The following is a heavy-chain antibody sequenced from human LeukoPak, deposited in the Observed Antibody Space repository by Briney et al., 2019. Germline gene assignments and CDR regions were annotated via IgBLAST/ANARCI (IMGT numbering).Heavy chain of an antibody. Sequence: ASVKVSCKASGYTFTGYFMQWVRQAPGQGLEWMGTINPSSGSTSYAQKFQGRVTMTRDTSTRTVYVELSNLRSDDTAVYYCASHDGYRYYFEYWGQGTLVTVSS. CDR3: ASHDGYRYYFEY. CDR2: INPSSGST. V-gene: IGHV1-46*01. D-gene: IGHD5-24*01. J-gene: IGHJ4*02. CDR1: GYTFTGYF.